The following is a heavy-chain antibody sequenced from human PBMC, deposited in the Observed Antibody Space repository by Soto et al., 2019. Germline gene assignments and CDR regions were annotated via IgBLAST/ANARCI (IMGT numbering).Heavy chain of an antibody. CDR1: GYTFTNYG. CDR3: ARGGWNYGPGPFDL. J-gene: IGHJ3*01. Sequence: QVQLVQSGTEVKTPGASVKVSCHASGYTFTNYGINWVRQAPGQGLEWMAWISAYNGKTHHAPFVQDKVHMPPETSTRKAYRELTSLRSDDTAVYYCARGGWNYGPGPFDLWGQGTMVTVSS. CDR2: ISAYNGKT. D-gene: IGHD1-7*01. V-gene: IGHV1-18*04.